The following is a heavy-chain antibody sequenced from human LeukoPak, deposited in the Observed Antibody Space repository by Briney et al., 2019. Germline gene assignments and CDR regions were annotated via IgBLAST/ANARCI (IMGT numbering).Heavy chain of an antibody. CDR1: GFTFSSYW. CDR3: ARDEGTAYYYDNPGGHFDY. V-gene: IGHV3-74*01. D-gene: IGHD3-22*01. Sequence: GGSLRLSCAASGFTFSSYWMHWVRQAPGKGLVWVSRINSDRSSTSYADSVKGRFTISRDNAKNSLYLQMNSLRAEDTAVYYCARDEGTAYYYDNPGGHFDYWGQGTLVTVSS. J-gene: IGHJ4*02. CDR2: INSDRSST.